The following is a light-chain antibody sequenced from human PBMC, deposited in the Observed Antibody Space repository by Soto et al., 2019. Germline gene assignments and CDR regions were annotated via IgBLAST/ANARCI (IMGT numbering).Light chain of an antibody. J-gene: IGLJ1*01. CDR2: GVS. V-gene: IGLV2-14*03. Sequence: QSALTQPPSASGSPGQSVTISCTGTSSDIGSYKYVSWYQQHPGKVPKLIIYGVSNRPSGVSNRFSGSKSGNTAFLTISGLQPEDEADYYCSSFTGTTTLDVFGTGTKLTVL. CDR3: SSFTGTTTLDV. CDR1: SSDIGSYKY.